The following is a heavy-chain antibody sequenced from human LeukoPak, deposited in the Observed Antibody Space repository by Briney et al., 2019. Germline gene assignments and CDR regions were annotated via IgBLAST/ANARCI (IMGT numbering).Heavy chain of an antibody. V-gene: IGHV4-30-2*01. CDR2: IYHSGST. CDR1: GGSISSGGYY. D-gene: IGHD2-8*01. Sequence: PSETLSLTCTVSGGSISSGGYYWSWIRQPPGKGLEWIGYIYHSGSTYYNPSLKSRVTISVDRSKNQFSLKLSSVTAADTAVYYCATLMDSWGYYYYYMDVWGKGTTVTVSS. CDR3: ATLMDSWGYYYYYMDV. J-gene: IGHJ6*03.